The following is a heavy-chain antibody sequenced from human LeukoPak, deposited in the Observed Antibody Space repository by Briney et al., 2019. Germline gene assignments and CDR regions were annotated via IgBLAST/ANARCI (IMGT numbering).Heavy chain of an antibody. Sequence: ASVKVSRKSSGGTFNHFGFNWVRQAPGPGLEWMGRIIPILDLTKCAPKIQDRVTITADKSTSTAYMELNSLRSEDTAIYFCARDSGRPPTSFDYWGQGTLVTVSS. CDR2: IIPILDLT. CDR3: ARDSGRPPTSFDY. V-gene: IGHV1-69*04. J-gene: IGHJ4*02. CDR1: GGTFNHFG. D-gene: IGHD1-1*01.